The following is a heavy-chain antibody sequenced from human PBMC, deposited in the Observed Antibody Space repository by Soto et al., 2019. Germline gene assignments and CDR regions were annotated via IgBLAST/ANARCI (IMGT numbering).Heavy chain of an antibody. Sequence: GGSLRLSCAASGFTFSSYWMSWVRQAPGKGLEWVANIKQDGSEKYYVDSVKGRFTISRDNAKNSLYLQMNSLRAEDTAVYYCARYLVDESYYYYGMDVWGQGTTVTVS. J-gene: IGHJ6*02. CDR3: ARYLVDESYYYYGMDV. CDR2: IKQDGSEK. CDR1: GFTFSSYW. D-gene: IGHD6-6*01. V-gene: IGHV3-7*03.